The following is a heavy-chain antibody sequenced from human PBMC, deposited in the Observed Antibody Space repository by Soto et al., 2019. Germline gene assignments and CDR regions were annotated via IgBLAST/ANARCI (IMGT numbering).Heavy chain of an antibody. CDR2: ISSNGGST. V-gene: IGHV3-64*01. D-gene: IGHD2-15*01. CDR3: ARSGQLGYCSGGSCSYFDY. J-gene: IGHJ4*02. CDR1: GFTFSSYA. Sequence: GGSLRLSCAASGFTFSSYAMHWVRQAPGKGLEYVSAISSNGGSTYYANSVKGRFTISRDNSKNTLYLQMGSLRAEDMAVYYCARSGQLGYCSGGSCSYFDYWGQGTLVTVSS.